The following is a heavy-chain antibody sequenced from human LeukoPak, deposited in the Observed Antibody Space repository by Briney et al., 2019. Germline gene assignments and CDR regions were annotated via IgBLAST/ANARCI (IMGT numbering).Heavy chain of an antibody. V-gene: IGHV1-2*02. Sequence: ASVKVSCKASGYTFTGYYMHWVRQAPGQGLEWMGWINPNSGGTNYAQKFQGRVTMTRDTSISTAYMELSRLRSDDTAVYYCARDVAEMWNDVTYGSGAGMDVWGKGTTVTVSS. J-gene: IGHJ6*04. CDR1: GYTFTGYY. CDR2: INPNSGGT. CDR3: ARDVAEMWNDVTYGSGAGMDV. D-gene: IGHD3-10*01.